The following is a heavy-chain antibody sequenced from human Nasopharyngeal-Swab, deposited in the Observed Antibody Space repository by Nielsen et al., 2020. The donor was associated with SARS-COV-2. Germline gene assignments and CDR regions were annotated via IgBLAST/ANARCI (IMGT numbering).Heavy chain of an antibody. CDR2: ISSSSSYI. D-gene: IGHD4-11*01. CDR1: GFTFSSYS. CDR3: ARWDYSNYDLDY. V-gene: IGHV3-21*01. J-gene: IGHJ4*02. Sequence: GGSLRLSCAASGFTFSSYSMNWVRQAPGKGLEWVSSISSSSSYIYYADSVKGRSTISRDNAKNSLYLQMNSLRAEDTAVYYCARWDYSNYDLDYWGQGTLVTVSS.